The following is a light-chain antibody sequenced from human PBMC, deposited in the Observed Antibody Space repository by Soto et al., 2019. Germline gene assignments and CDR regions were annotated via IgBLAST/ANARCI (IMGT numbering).Light chain of an antibody. V-gene: IGKV3-15*01. Sequence: EIVMTQSPATLSVSPGERATLSCRASQSVSSNLAWYQQKPGQAPRLLIYGASTRATGIPARFSGSGSGTEFTLTHSSLQSEDFAVYYCHQYNNWPPWTFGQGTKVEIK. J-gene: IGKJ1*01. CDR3: HQYNNWPPWT. CDR1: QSVSSN. CDR2: GAS.